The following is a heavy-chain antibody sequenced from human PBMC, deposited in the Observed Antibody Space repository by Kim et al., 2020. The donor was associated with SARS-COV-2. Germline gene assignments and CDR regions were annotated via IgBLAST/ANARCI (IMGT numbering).Heavy chain of an antibody. V-gene: IGHV5-51*01. D-gene: IGHD1-1*01. CDR1: GYTFTNYW. CDR3: ARLAGTGIKAGGNRLDP. Sequence: GESLKISCKGSGYTFTNYWIGWVRQMPGKGREWMGVIYPDDSDTRYSPSFQGQVTISADKYISTAYLQWSSLKASDTASYYCARLAGTGIKAGGNRLDPWGQGTLVTVSS. J-gene: IGHJ5*02. CDR2: IYPDDSDT.